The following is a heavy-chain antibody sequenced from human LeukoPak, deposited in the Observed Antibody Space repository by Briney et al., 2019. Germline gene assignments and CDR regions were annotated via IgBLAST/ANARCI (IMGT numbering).Heavy chain of an antibody. J-gene: IGHJ3*02. CDR1: GYIFTSYD. V-gene: IGHV1-8*03. CDR3: ARAGQRKSGAFDI. D-gene: IGHD3-10*01. Sequence: ASVKVSCKASGYIFTSYDINWVRQATGQGLEWMGWMNPNSGNTGYAQKFQGRVTITRNTSISTAYMELSSLRSEDTAVYYCARAGQRKSGAFDIWGQGTMVTVSS. CDR2: MNPNSGNT.